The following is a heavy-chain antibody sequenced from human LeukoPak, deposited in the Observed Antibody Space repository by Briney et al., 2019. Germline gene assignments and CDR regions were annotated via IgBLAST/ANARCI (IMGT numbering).Heavy chain of an antibody. D-gene: IGHD3-16*01. CDR2: IYHSGST. V-gene: IGHV4-38-2*02. CDR3: ASVRLMVTFGGVIVP. CDR1: GYSISSGYY. J-gene: IGHJ5*02. Sequence: SETLSLTCTVSGYSISSGYYWGWIRQPPGKGLEWIGSIYHSGSTYYNPSLKSRVTISVDTSKNQFPLKLSSVTAADTAVYYCASVRLMVTFGGVIVPWGQGTLVTVSS.